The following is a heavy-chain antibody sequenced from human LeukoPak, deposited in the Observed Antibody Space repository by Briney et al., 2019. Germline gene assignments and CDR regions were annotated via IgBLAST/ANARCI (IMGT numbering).Heavy chain of an antibody. D-gene: IGHD1-7*01. CDR1: GGSISSYY. V-gene: IGHV4-4*09. J-gene: IGHJ6*03. CDR2: IYTSGST. Sequence: SETLSLTCTVSGGSISSYYWSWIRQPPGKGLEWIGYIYTSGSTNYNPSLKSRVTISVDTSKNQFSLKLSSVTAADTAVYYCARRRQNWSYIGTPYMDVWGKGTAVTVSS. CDR3: ARRRQNWSYIGTPYMDV.